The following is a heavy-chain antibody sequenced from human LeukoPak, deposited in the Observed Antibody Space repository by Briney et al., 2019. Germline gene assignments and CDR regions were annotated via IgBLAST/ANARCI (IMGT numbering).Heavy chain of an antibody. CDR2: INPSGGST. CDR3: ARDMVLRFLELGAFDI. D-gene: IGHD3-3*01. V-gene: IGHV1-46*01. CDR1: GYTFTSYY. J-gene: IGHJ3*02. Sequence: ASVKVSCKASGYTFTSYYMHWVRQAPGQGLEWMGLINPSGGSTSYAQKFQGRVTMTRDMSTSTVYMELSSLRSEDTAVYYCARDMVLRFLELGAFDIWGQGTMVTVSS.